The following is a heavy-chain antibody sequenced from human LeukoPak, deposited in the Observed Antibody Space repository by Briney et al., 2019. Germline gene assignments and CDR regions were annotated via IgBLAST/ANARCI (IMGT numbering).Heavy chain of an antibody. J-gene: IGHJ6*03. CDR3: ARVFGYSYGNYYYYMDV. CDR1: GGSIRNYF. CDR2: MYYSGPA. Sequence: SETLSLTCTVSGGSIRNYFWSWIRQPPGKELEWIGYMYYSGPANYNPSLKSRVSISVDTSKNQVSLKLSSVTAADTAVYYCARVFGYSYGNYYYYMDVWGKGTTVTVSS. D-gene: IGHD5-18*01. V-gene: IGHV4-59*01.